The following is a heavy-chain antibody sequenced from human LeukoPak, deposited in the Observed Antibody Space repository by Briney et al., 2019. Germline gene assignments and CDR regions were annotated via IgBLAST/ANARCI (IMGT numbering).Heavy chain of an antibody. CDR3: ASRMAAMARDY. V-gene: IGHV4-39*01. CDR2: IYYSGST. J-gene: IGHJ4*02. CDR1: GGSISSSSYY. D-gene: IGHD5-18*01. Sequence: SETLSLTCTVSGGSISSSSYYWGWIRQPPGQGLEWIGSIYYSGSTYYNPSLKSRVTISVDTSKNQFSLKLSSVTAADTAVYYCASRMAAMARDYWGQGTLVTVSS.